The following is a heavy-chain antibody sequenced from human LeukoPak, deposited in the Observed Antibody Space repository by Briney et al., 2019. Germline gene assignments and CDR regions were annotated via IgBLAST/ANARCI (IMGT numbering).Heavy chain of an antibody. Sequence: SETLSLTCTVSGYSISSGYYWGWIRQPPGKGLEWIGSICHSGSTYYNPSLKSRVTISVDTSKNQFSLKLGSVTAADTAVYYCARQTGSGLFILPGGQGTLVTVSS. CDR1: GYSISSGYY. V-gene: IGHV4-38-2*02. D-gene: IGHD3/OR15-3a*01. CDR3: ARQTGSGLFILP. CDR2: ICHSGST. J-gene: IGHJ4*02.